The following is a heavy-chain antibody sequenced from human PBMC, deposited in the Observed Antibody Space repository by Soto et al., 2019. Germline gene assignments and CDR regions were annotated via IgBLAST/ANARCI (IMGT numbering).Heavy chain of an antibody. V-gene: IGHV3-23*01. D-gene: IGHD3-10*01. CDR1: GFTFSSSA. J-gene: IGHJ3*02. CDR3: ALDYYGSGSYPNDAFDI. CDR2: ISGSGGSP. Sequence: GASLRLSCAASGFTFSSSAMSWVRQAPGKRLEWVSAISGSGGSPYYADSVKGRFTISRDNYKKTLYLQMNSLRAEDTAVYYCALDYYGSGSYPNDAFDIWGQGTMVTVS.